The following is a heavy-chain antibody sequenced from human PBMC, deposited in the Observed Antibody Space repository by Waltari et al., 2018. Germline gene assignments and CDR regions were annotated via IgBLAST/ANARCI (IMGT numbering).Heavy chain of an antibody. CDR2: INPDKGGT. J-gene: IGHJ4*02. V-gene: IGHV1-2*06. CDR3: ARDHDFDCPRGIWFGFDY. CDR1: GYTFTGYY. D-gene: IGHD2-8*02. Sequence: QVQLVQSGAEVKKPGASVKVSCKASGYTFTGYYIHWFRQGPGQGLEWLGRINPDKGGTDYGRKFEGRVTMTRDTSLNTAYLEISSLRSDDTAVYYCARDHDFDCPRGIWFGFDYWGQGTLVTVSS.